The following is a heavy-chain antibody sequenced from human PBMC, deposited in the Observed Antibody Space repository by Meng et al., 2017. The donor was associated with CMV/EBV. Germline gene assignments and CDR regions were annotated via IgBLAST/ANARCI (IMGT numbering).Heavy chain of an antibody. V-gene: IGHV1-18*01. D-gene: IGHD1-26*01. CDR1: GYTFTSYG. Sequence: ASVKVSCKASGYTFTSYGISWVRQAPGQGLEWMGWISAYNGNTNYAQKLQGRVTMTTDTSTSTAYTELRSLRSDDTAVYYCARVLGGSYLFDYWGQGTLVTVSS. CDR2: ISAYNGNT. J-gene: IGHJ4*02. CDR3: ARVLGGSYLFDY.